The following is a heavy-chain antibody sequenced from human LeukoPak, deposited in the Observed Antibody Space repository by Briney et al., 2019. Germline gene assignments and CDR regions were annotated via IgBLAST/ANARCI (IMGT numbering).Heavy chain of an antibody. D-gene: IGHD1-26*01. CDR3: ARQGSGGRAFDI. CDR2: IYSSGST. Sequence: SETLSLTCIVSGGSISSYYWSWIRQPPGRGLEWIGYIYSSGSTNSNPSLKSRVTISVDTSKSQFSLKMTSVTAADTAVYYCARQGSGGRAFDIWGQGTMVTVSS. CDR1: GGSISSYY. V-gene: IGHV4-59*08. J-gene: IGHJ3*02.